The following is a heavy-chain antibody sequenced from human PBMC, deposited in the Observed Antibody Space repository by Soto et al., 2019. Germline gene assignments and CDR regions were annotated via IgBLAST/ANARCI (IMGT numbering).Heavy chain of an antibody. V-gene: IGHV4-31*03. CDR2: IYYSGST. D-gene: IGHD2-15*01. Sequence: SETLSLTCTVSGGSISSGGYYWSWIRQHPGKGLEWIGYIYYSGSTYYNPSLKSRVTISVDTSKNQFSLKLSSVTAADTAVYYCARRIKYYYAMDVWGQGTTVTSP. CDR1: GGSISSGGYY. CDR3: ARRIKYYYAMDV. J-gene: IGHJ6*02.